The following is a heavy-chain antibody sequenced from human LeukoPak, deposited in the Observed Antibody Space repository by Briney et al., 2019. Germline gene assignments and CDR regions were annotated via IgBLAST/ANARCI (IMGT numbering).Heavy chain of an antibody. D-gene: IGHD1-26*01. CDR1: GFIFSTYG. CDR2: VWSGGNNK. CDR3: AKDGQVGAIGYFDY. J-gene: IGHJ4*02. V-gene: IGHV3-33*06. Sequence: GGPLTLSCAASGFIFSTYGMHWVRQAPGKGLEWVAVVWSGGNNKYYSDSVKGRFTISRDNSKNNLYLQMNSLRAEDTAVYYCAKDGQVGAIGYFDYRGQGTLVTVSS.